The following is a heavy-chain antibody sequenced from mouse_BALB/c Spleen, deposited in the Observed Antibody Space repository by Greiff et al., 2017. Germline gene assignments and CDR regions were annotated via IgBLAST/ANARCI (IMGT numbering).Heavy chain of an antibody. CDR3: ARYSLYGNYWYFDV. CDR1: GFSLTSYG. D-gene: IGHD2-1*01. Sequence: VQLQQSGPGLVQPSQSLSITCTVSGFSLTSYGVHWVRQSPGKGLEWLGVIWSGGSTDYNAAFISRLSISKDNSKSQVFFKMNSLQANDTAIYYCARYSLYGNYWYFDVWGAGTTVTVSS. CDR2: IWSGGST. V-gene: IGHV2-2*02. J-gene: IGHJ1*01.